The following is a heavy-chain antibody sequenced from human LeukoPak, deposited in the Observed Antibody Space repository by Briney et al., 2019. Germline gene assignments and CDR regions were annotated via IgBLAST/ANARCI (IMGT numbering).Heavy chain of an antibody. D-gene: IGHD2-2*01. CDR2: MSGSGSST. J-gene: IGHJ4*02. Sequence: GGSLRLSCAASGFTFSSNAMSWVRQAPGKGLEWVSAMSGSGSSTYYADSVRGRFTISRDNSKDTLYLQMNSLRAEDTAVYYCAKDLPHTSIRGCWGQGTLVTVSS. CDR3: AKDLPHTSIRGC. V-gene: IGHV3-23*01. CDR1: GFTFSSNA.